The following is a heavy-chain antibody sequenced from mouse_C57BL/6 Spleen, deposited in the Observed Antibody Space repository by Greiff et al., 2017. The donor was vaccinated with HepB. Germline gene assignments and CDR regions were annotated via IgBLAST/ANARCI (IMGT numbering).Heavy chain of an antibody. Sequence: EVKLQESGGGLVQPGGSLKLSCAASGFTFSDYYMYWVRQTPEKRLEWVAYISNGGGSTYYPDTVKGRFTISRDNAKNTLYLQMSRLKSEDTAMYYCARGVDYDRYFDVWGTGTTVTVSS. D-gene: IGHD2-4*01. V-gene: IGHV5-12*01. CDR3: ARGVDYDRYFDV. J-gene: IGHJ1*03. CDR1: GFTFSDYY. CDR2: ISNGGGST.